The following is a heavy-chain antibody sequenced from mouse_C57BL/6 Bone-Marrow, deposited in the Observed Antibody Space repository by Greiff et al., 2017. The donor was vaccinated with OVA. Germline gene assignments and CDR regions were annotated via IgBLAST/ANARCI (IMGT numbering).Heavy chain of an antibody. CDR3: ARDAYYTPFAY. CDR2: SRNKANDYTT. J-gene: IGHJ3*01. CDR1: GFTFSDFY. V-gene: IGHV7-1*01. D-gene: IGHD2-12*01. Sequence: EVMLVESGGGLVQSGRSLRLSCATSGFTFSDFYMEWVRQAPGKGLEWIAASRNKANDYTTEYSASVKGRFIVSRDTSQSILYLQMNALRAEDTAIYYCARDAYYTPFAYWGQGTLVTVSA.